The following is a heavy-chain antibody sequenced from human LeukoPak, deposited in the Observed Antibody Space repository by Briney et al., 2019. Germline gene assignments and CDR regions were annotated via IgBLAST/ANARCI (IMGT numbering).Heavy chain of an antibody. CDR3: ARVPGEHYFDY. J-gene: IGHJ4*02. V-gene: IGHV3-53*01. Sequence: GGSLRLSCAASGFTFSSYWMSWVRQAPGKGLEWVSVIYSSGTIYYADSVKGRFTISRDNSKNTLYLQMNSLRAEDTAVYYCARVPGEHYFDYWGQGTLVTVSS. D-gene: IGHD3-10*01. CDR2: IYSSGTI. CDR1: GFTFSSYW.